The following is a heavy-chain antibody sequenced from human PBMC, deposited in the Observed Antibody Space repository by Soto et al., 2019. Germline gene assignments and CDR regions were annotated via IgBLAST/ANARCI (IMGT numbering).Heavy chain of an antibody. D-gene: IGHD2-2*01. Sequence: PSETLSLTCTVSGGSISSGGYYWSWIRQHPGKGLEWIGYIYYSGSTSYNPSLKSRVTISVDTSNNQFSLKLSSVTAADTAVYYCRSSAQLLWHYFDYWGQGTLVTVSS. J-gene: IGHJ4*02. CDR1: GGSISSGGYY. V-gene: IGHV4-31*03. CDR3: RSSAQLLWHYFDY. CDR2: IYYSGST.